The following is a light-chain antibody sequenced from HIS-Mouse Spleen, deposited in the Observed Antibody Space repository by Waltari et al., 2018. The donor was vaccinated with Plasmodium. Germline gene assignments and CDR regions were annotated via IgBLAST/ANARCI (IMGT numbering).Light chain of an antibody. CDR1: QSVSSY. V-gene: IGKV3-11*01. CDR3: QQRSNWPALT. CDR2: DAS. J-gene: IGKJ4*01. Sequence: IVLTQSPATLSLSPGERATLSCRASQSVSSYLAWYQQNPGQAPRLPIYDASNRATGIPARFSGSGSGTDFTLTISSLEPEDFAVYYCQQRSNWPALTFGGGTKVEIK.